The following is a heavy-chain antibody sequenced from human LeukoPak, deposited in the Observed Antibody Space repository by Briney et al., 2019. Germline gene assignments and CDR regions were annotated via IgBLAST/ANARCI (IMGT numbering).Heavy chain of an antibody. Sequence: SETLSLTCTVSGGSISSSSYYWGWIRQPPGKGLEWIGSIYYSGGTYYNPSLKSRVTISVDTSKNQFSLKLSSVTAADTAVYYCARVAFPKAAMKVVSWGQGTLVTVSS. D-gene: IGHD2-2*01. J-gene: IGHJ4*02. V-gene: IGHV4-39*07. CDR1: GGSISSSSYY. CDR3: ARVAFPKAAMKVVS. CDR2: IYYSGGT.